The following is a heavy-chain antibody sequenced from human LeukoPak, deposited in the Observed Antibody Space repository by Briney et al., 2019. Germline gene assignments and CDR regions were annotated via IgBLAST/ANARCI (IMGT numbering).Heavy chain of an antibody. Sequence: PGGSLRLPCAASGFTFSTYGMSWVRQAPGKGLEWVSSISSSGGSTFYADSVKGRFTISRDNSKNTVYLQMNSLRADDTAVYYCAKAPHSELLLIDFWGQGTLSPSPQ. V-gene: IGHV3-23*01. CDR2: ISSSGGST. D-gene: IGHD1-7*01. CDR3: AKAPHSELLLIDF. J-gene: IGHJ4*02. CDR1: GFTFSTYG.